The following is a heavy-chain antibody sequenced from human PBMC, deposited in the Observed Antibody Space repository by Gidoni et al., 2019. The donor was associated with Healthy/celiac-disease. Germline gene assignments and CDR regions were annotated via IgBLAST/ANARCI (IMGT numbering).Heavy chain of an antibody. J-gene: IGHJ4*02. CDR2: ISGSGGST. D-gene: IGHD3-9*01. V-gene: IGHV3-23*01. Sequence: EVQLLESGGGLVQPGGYLRLSCAAAGFTFSSYAMSWVRQAPGKGLEWVSAISGSGGSTYYADSVKGRFTISRDNSKNTLYLQMNSLRAEDTAVYYCAKGPYDILTGPSHQFDYWGQGTLVTVSS. CDR3: AKGPYDILTGPSHQFDY. CDR1: GFTFSSYA.